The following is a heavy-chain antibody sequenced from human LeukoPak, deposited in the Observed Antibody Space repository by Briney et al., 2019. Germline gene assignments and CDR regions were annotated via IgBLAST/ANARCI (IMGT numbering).Heavy chain of an antibody. Sequence: SETLSLTSIVSGGSISGYYWSWIRQPPGRGLEWIGYISDTGTSIYNRSLKNRLSMLVDTSKNHFYLNLTSVTDADTAIYYCARTRTYLDYWGQGALVTVSS. J-gene: IGHJ4*02. CDR1: GGSISGYY. V-gene: IGHV4-59*01. CDR3: ARTRTYLDY. CDR2: ISDTGTS. D-gene: IGHD1-7*01.